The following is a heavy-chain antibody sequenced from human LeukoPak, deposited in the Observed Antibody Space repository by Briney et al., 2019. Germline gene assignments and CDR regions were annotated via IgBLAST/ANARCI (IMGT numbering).Heavy chain of an antibody. CDR2: IKQDGSEK. D-gene: IGHD3-3*01. Sequence: AGGSLRLSCAASGLTFSSYWMSWVRQAPGKGLERVANIKQDGSEKYYVDSVKGRFTISRDNAKNSLYLQMNSLRAEDTAVYYCARAREVRFLEWLFFDYWGQGTLVTVSS. CDR3: ARAREVRFLEWLFFDY. V-gene: IGHV3-7*01. CDR1: GLTFSSYW. J-gene: IGHJ4*02.